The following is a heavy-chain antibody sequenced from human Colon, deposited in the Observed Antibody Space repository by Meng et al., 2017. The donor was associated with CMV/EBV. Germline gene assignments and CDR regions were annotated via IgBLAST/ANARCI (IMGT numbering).Heavy chain of an antibody. Sequence: GGSLRLSCVASGFTFNSYAMSWVRQAPGKGLEWVAAISGSGASTFYTDSVKGRFTISRDNSNNTLYLQMISLRAEDTALFYCAKDFRYSGTFYFDHWGQGTLVTSPQ. J-gene: IGHJ4*02. CDR2: ISGSGAST. D-gene: IGHD5-12*01. CDR3: AKDFRYSGTFYFDH. CDR1: GFTFNSYA. V-gene: IGHV3-23*01.